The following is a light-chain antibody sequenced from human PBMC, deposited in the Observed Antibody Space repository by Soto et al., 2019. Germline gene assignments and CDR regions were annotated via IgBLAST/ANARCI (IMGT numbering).Light chain of an antibody. J-gene: IGKJ3*01. CDR2: DAS. V-gene: IGKV1-33*01. Sequence: DIQLTQSPSSLSASVGDRVTITCQASQDISNYLNWYQQKPGKAPKLLIYDASNLETGVPSTFSGSGSGTDFTFTISTLQPEDIATYYCQQYDNLPPRTFGPGTKVDIK. CDR3: QQYDNLPPRT. CDR1: QDISNY.